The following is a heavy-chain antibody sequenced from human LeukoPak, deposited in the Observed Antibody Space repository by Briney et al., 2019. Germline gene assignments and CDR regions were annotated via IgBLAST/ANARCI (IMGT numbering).Heavy chain of an antibody. CDR3: ARVSPYYDSSGYSETRWFDP. CDR1: GYTFTGYY. V-gene: IGHV1-46*01. Sequence: ASVKVSCKASGYTFTGYYMHWVRQAPGQGLEWMGIINPSGGSTSYAQKFQGRVTMTRDMSTSTVYMELSSLRSEDTAVYYCARVSPYYDSSGYSETRWFDPWGQGTLVTVSS. J-gene: IGHJ5*02. D-gene: IGHD3-22*01. CDR2: INPSGGST.